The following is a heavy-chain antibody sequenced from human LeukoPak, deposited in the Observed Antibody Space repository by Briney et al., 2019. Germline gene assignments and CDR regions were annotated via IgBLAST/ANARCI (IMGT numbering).Heavy chain of an antibody. J-gene: IGHJ4*02. V-gene: IGHV4-34*01. D-gene: IGHD3-10*01. Sequence: SETLSLTCAVYGGSFSGYYWSWIRQPPGKGLEWIGEINHSGSTNYNPSLKSRVTISVDTSKNQFSLKLSSVTAADTAVYYCARTDGLTMVRGVIGFDYWGQGTLVTVSS. CDR2: INHSGST. CDR3: ARTDGLTMVRGVIGFDY. CDR1: GGSFSGYY.